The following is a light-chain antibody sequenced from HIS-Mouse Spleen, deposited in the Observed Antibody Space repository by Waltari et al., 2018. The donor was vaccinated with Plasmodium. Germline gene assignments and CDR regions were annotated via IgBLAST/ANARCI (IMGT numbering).Light chain of an antibody. J-gene: IGKJ3*01. V-gene: IGKV1-33*01. CDR1: QDINNY. CDR3: QQYDNLPPLFT. CDR2: YAS. Sequence: DIQMTQSPSSLSASVGDRVTITCQASQDINNYLNWYQQKPEKAPKLLIYYASNLETGVPERFSGSGSGTDFTFTISSLQPEDIATDYCQQYDNLPPLFTFGPGTKVDIK.